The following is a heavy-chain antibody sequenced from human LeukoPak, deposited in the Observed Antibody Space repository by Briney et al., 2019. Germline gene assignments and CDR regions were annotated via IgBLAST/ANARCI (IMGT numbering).Heavy chain of an antibody. V-gene: IGHV3-15*01. CDR3: STDSTIVY. CDR1: GITFTNAW. D-gene: IGHD3-9*01. CDR2: VKSKTDGGTT. J-gene: IGHJ4*02. Sequence: GGSLRLSCAASGITFTNAWLTWVRQAPGKGLEWVGRVKSKTDGGTTDYAAPVKGRFSISRDDSKNTLYLQMNSLKTEDTAVYYCSTDSTIVYWGQGTLVTVSS.